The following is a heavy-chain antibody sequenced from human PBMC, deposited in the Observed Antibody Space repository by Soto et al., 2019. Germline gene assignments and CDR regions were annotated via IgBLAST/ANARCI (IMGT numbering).Heavy chain of an antibody. D-gene: IGHD4-4*01. CDR1: GYSFTSYW. V-gene: IGHV5-51*01. J-gene: IGHJ4*02. Sequence: GESLKISCKGSGYSFTSYWIGWVRQMPGKGLEWMGIIYPGDSDTRYSPSFQGQVTISADKSISTAYLQWSSLKASDTAMYYCARYPDLDDYNRPLDYWGQGTLVTVSS. CDR2: IYPGDSDT. CDR3: ARYPDLDDYNRPLDY.